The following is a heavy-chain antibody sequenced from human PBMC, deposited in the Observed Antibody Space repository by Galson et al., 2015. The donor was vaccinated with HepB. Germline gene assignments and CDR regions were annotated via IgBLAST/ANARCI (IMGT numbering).Heavy chain of an antibody. V-gene: IGHV3-15*07. CDR1: GFTFSNAW. CDR2: IKSKTDGGTT. Sequence: SLRLSCAASGFTFSNAWMNWVRQAPGKGLEWVGRIKSKTDGGTTDYAAPVKGRFTISRDDSKNTLYLQMNSLKTEDTAVYYCTTDRWEILAAAGTGGYYGMDVWGQGTTVTVSS. J-gene: IGHJ6*02. D-gene: IGHD6-13*01. CDR3: TTDRWEILAAAGTGGYYGMDV.